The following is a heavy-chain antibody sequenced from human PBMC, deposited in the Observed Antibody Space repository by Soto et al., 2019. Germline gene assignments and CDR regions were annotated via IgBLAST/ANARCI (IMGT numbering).Heavy chain of an antibody. CDR1: GGSISSSSHY. J-gene: IGHJ4*02. CDR2: IYYSGST. Sequence: SDTLSLTCTVSGGSISSSSHYWGWIRQPPGKGLEWIGSIYYSGSTYYNPSLNSQATISLDTSKNHFSLKLSSGTAAGTAGYDCAMYSVAVADYYFVYWGPGTLVTV. CDR3: AMYSVAVADYYFVY. V-gene: IGHV4-39*02. D-gene: IGHD6-19*01.